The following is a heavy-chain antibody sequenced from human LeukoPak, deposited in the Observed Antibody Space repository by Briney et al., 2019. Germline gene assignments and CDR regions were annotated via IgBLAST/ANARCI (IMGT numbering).Heavy chain of an antibody. CDR2: IYYSGST. D-gene: IGHD3-22*01. V-gene: IGHV4-59*08. CDR1: GGFISSYY. CDR3: ARHEVDYDTSGLTHRPEYFQH. Sequence: SETLSLTCTVSGGFISSYYWSWIRQPPGKGLEWIGYIYYSGSTNYNPSLKSRVTISVDTSKNQLSLKLSSVTAADTAVYYCARHEVDYDTSGLTHRPEYFQHWGQGTLVTVSS. J-gene: IGHJ1*01.